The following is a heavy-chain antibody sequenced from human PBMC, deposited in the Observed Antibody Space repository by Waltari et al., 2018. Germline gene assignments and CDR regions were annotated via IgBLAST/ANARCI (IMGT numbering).Heavy chain of an antibody. CDR3: AKDRRGAILYYFDY. Sequence: QVQLVESGGGVVQPGGSLRLSCAASGFTFSSYGMHWVRPAPGKGLEWVAFIRYDGSNKYYADSVKGRFTISRDNSKNTLYLQMNSLRAEDTAVYYCAKDRRGAILYYFDYWGQGTLVTVSS. CDR1: GFTFSSYG. V-gene: IGHV3-30*02. CDR2: IRYDGSNK. D-gene: IGHD3-10*01. J-gene: IGHJ4*02.